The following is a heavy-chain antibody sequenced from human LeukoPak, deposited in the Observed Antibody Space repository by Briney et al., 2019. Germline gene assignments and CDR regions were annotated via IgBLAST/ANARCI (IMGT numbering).Heavy chain of an antibody. CDR3: ARHTRPGYSGYENASDI. J-gene: IGHJ3*02. D-gene: IGHD5-12*01. Sequence: KTSETLSLTCIVSGGSISSSSYYWDWIRQAPGEGLEWIGNFYDSGNTRYNPSLKSRVTISGDTSKNQFSLKLTSVTAADTAVYYCARHTRPGYSGYENASDIWGQGTMVTVSS. CDR2: FYDSGNT. V-gene: IGHV4-39*01. CDR1: GGSISSSSYY.